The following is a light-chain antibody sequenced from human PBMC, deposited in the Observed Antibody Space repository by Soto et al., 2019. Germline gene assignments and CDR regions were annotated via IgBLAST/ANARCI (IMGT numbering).Light chain of an antibody. V-gene: IGKV3-20*01. J-gene: IGKJ5*01. Sequence: EIVKSEYPGSLCFSPRKKATLSCRASQSVSSSYLAWYQQKPGQASRLLIYGASSRATGIPDRFSGSGSGTDFTLTISRLEPEDFAVYYCQQYGRSPPITFGQGTRLEI. CDR3: QQYGRSPPIT. CDR1: QSVSSSY. CDR2: GAS.